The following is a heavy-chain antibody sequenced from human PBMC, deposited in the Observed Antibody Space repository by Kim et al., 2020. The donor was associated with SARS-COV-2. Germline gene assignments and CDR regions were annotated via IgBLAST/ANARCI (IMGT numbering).Heavy chain of an antibody. V-gene: IGHV1-2*02. J-gene: IGHJ4*02. Sequence: NYAQRFQGRVTMTRDTSISTAYMELSRLRSDDTAVYYCARGRGGDCYNDWGQGTLVTVSS. CDR3: ARGRGGDCYND. D-gene: IGHD2-21*02.